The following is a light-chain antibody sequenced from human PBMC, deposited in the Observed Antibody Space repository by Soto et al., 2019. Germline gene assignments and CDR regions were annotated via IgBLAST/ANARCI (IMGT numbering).Light chain of an antibody. V-gene: IGLV2-14*03. CDR1: PSDICAYNY. CDR2: DVT. Sequence: QSALTKPASVSGSPGQSIPISCSGTPSDICAYNYVSWYHHLPGKAPKVIIYDVTNRPSGVSSRFAGSKSGTTSSLTIAGLQADDEEKYYCGSYTISSTLMVFGEGTKL. CDR3: GSYTISSTLMV. J-gene: IGLJ3*02.